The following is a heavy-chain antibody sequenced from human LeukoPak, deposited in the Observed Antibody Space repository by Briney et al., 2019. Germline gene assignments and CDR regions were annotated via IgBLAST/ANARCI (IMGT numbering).Heavy chain of an antibody. CDR3: ARLSIKWELVPFDY. CDR2: ISSSSYI. CDR1: GFTFSSYS. D-gene: IGHD1-26*01. J-gene: IGHJ4*02. Sequence: GGSLRLSCAASGFTFSSYSMNWVRQAPGKGLEWVSSISSSSYIYYADSVKGRFTISRDNAKNSLYLQMNSLRAEDTAVYYCARLSIKWELVPFDYWGQGTLVTVSS. V-gene: IGHV3-21*01.